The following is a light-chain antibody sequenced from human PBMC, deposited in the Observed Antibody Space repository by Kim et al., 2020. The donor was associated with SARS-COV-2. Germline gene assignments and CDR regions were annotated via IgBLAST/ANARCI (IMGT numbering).Light chain of an antibody. CDR2: DVS. CDR1: HSIPRSY. V-gene: IGKV3-20*01. CDR3: QQYDIPPQT. Sequence: SPGERVTLCCRASHSIPRSYLAWYQQRPGQAPRLLIYDVSGRATGIPDRFSGSGSGTDFALTISGLGPEDFAVYYCQQYDIPPQTFGRGTKLEI. J-gene: IGKJ2*01.